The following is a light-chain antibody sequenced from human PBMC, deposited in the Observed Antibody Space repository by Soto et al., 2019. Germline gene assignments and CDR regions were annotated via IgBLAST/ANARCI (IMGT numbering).Light chain of an antibody. V-gene: IGKV1-5*01. CDR1: QSVNTW. CDR2: DAS. CDR3: QQYNSYSPWT. J-gene: IGKJ1*01. Sequence: DIQMPQSPSTLSASVGDRVTITCRAIQSVNTWLAWFQQKTGRVAKLLIFDASTLQTGVPSRCGGGGSGTEFTLTISGRQPDDFATYYCQQYNSYSPWTFGPGTKVDIK.